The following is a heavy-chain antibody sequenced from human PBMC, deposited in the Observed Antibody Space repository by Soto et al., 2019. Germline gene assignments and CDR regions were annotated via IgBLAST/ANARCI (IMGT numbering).Heavy chain of an antibody. D-gene: IGHD3-22*01. CDR1: GYTFTTYA. J-gene: IGHJ3*02. V-gene: IGHV1-3*04. CDR2: INTGNGNT. Sequence: ASVKVSCKASGYTFTTYAMHWVRQAPGQRLEWMGWINTGNGNTKYSQKFQGRVTIIRDTSASTAYMELSSLRSEDTAVYYCARSSITMIVVDQAFDIWGQGTMVTVSS. CDR3: ARSSITMIVVDQAFDI.